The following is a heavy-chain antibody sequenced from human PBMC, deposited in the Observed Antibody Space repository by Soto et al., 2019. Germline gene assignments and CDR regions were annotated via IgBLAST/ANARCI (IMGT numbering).Heavy chain of an antibody. CDR1: GFTVSSKY. Sequence: EVQLVESGGGLVQPGGSLRLSCAASGFTVSSKYMTWVRQAPGKGLEWVSLIQSGGTTYYADSVKGRFTISRXXXENXXXXXXXXXXXXXXAVYYCARDDVLCDGGRCYGIPLDVWGKGTTVTVSS. CDR2: IQSGGTT. V-gene: IGHV3-66*01. J-gene: IGHJ6*04. D-gene: IGHD2-15*01. CDR3: ARDDVLCDGGRCYGIPLDV.